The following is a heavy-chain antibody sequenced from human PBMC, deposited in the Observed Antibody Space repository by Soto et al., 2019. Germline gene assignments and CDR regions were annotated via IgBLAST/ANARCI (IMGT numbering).Heavy chain of an antibody. J-gene: IGHJ6*02. D-gene: IGHD6-13*01. V-gene: IGHV3-74*01. Sequence: EVPLVESGGGLIQPGGCLRLSCAASGFTFSNYWMQWVRQSPGKGLVWVSRINPDGGSTTYADSVKGRFTISRDNAKNTLYLQMNTLTAEDTAVYYCARGMAAAGNVMDVWGQGTTVTVSS. CDR3: ARGMAAAGNVMDV. CDR2: INPDGGST. CDR1: GFTFSNYW.